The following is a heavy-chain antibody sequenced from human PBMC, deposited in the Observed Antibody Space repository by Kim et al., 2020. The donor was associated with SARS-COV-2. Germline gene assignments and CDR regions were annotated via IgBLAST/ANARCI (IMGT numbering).Heavy chain of an antibody. Sequence: SVKSRFTISRDNAKNSLYLQMNSLRAEDTAVYYCARVKGLGDDFWSGPDYWGQGTLVTVSS. CDR3: ARVKGLGDDFWSGPDY. D-gene: IGHD3-3*01. J-gene: IGHJ4*02. V-gene: IGHV3-11*06.